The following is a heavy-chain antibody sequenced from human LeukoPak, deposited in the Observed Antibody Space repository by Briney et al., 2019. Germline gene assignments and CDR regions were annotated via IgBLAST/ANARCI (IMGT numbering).Heavy chain of an antibody. J-gene: IGHJ4*02. CDR3: ARVEYYDFWSGYSTGFDY. CDR1: GYTFTSYG. CDR2: ISAYNGNT. D-gene: IGHD3-3*01. Sequence: GASVKVSCKASGYTFTSYGISWVRQAPGQGLEWMGWISAYNGNTNYAQKLQGRVTMTTDTSTSTAYMELRSLRSDDTAVYYCARVEYYDFWSGYSTGFDYWGQGTLVTVSS. V-gene: IGHV1-18*01.